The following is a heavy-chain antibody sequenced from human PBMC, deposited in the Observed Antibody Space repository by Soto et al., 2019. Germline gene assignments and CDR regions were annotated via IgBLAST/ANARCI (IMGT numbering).Heavy chain of an antibody. D-gene: IGHD2-15*01. CDR1: GFTVSSNY. V-gene: IGHV3-53*04. J-gene: IGHJ6*03. Sequence: GGSLRLSCAASGFTVSSNYMSWVRQAPGKGLEWVSVIYSGGSTYYADSVKGRFTISRHNSKNTLYLQMNSLRAEDTAVYYCARVASMVVAAPDPNYYYYYYMDVWGKGTTVTVSS. CDR3: ARVASMVVAAPDPNYYYYYYMDV. CDR2: IYSGGST.